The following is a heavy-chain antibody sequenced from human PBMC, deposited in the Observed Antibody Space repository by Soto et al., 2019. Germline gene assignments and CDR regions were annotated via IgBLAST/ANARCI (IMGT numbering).Heavy chain of an antibody. J-gene: IGHJ4*02. CDR3: ARQRLWGTSGYYYFEN. CDR2: IYPGDSDT. CDR1: GHIFSNYW. Sequence: GESLKISCKGSGHIFSNYWIGWVRQMPWKGLEWMGIIYPGDSDTRYSPSFQGQVTITVDKSINTAYLQWSRLEASDTAIYYCARQRLWGTSGYYYFENWGQGTLVTVS. D-gene: IGHD3-22*01. V-gene: IGHV5-51*01.